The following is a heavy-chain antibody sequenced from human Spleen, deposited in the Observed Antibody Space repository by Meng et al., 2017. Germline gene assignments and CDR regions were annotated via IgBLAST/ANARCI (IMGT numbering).Heavy chain of an antibody. D-gene: IGHD6-13*01. CDR1: GYTFTSYD. CDR2: IDPKSGDT. J-gene: IGHJ4*02. Sequence: ASVKVSCKASGYTFTSYDINWVRRAPGQGLEWMGRIDPKSGDTQYAQRFQGRVTMTGDTSISTAYMELSGLRSDDTAMYYCARDEDISAAGKLFGDYWGQGTLVTVSS. CDR3: ARDEDISAAGKLFGDY. V-gene: IGHV1-2*06.